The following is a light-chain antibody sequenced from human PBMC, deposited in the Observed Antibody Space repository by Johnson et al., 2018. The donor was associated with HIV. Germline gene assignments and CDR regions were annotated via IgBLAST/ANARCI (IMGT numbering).Light chain of an antibody. V-gene: IGLV1-51*02. Sequence: HSVLTQPPSVSAAPGQKVTISCSGSNSNIGNNFVSWYQQFPGTAPRLLIYENNKRPSGIPDRFSASKSGTSATLAITGLHTGDEADYYCGTRDSRPSAHYVFGTGTKVTVL. CDR3: GTRDSRPSAHYV. J-gene: IGLJ1*01. CDR1: NSNIGNNF. CDR2: ENN.